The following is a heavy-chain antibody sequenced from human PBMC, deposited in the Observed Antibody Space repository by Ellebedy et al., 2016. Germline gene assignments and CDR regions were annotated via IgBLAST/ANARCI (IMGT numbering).Heavy chain of an antibody. D-gene: IGHD3-16*01. J-gene: IGHJ4*02. CDR2: ISGSGGST. CDR1: GFTFSSYS. CDR3: AKGGYSPSVKGEFDY. Sequence: GGSLRLSXAGSGFTFSSYSMTWVRQAAVKGLEWVSTISGSGGSTYYADSVKGRFTISRDNSKNTLYLQMNSLRAEDTAVYYCAKGGYSPSVKGEFDYWGQGTLVTVSS. V-gene: IGHV3-23*01.